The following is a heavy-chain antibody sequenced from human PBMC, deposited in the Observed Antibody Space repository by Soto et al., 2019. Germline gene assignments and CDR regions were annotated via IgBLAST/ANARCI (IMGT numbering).Heavy chain of an antibody. D-gene: IGHD2-15*01. CDR3: ARRLLYYGMDV. V-gene: IGHV4-61*01. J-gene: IGHJ6*02. Sequence: PSETLSLTCTVSGGSVSSGSYYWSWIRQPPGKGLEWIGYIYYSGNTNYNPSLKSRVTISVDTSKNQFSLNLTSVNAADTAVYYCARRLLYYGMDVRGQGTTVTVS. CDR2: IYYSGNT. CDR1: GGSVSSGSYY.